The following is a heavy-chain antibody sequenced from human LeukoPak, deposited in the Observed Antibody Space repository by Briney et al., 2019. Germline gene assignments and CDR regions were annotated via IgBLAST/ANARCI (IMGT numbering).Heavy chain of an antibody. CDR1: GFTFSSYS. V-gene: IGHV3-21*01. CDR2: ISSSSSYI. CDR3: ARAVYRDYQGPGDFNFYGMDV. J-gene: IGHJ6*02. D-gene: IGHD2-21*01. Sequence: GGSLRLSCAASGFTFSSYSMNWVRHAPGKGLEWVSSISSSSSYIYYADSVKGRFTISRDNAKNSLYLQMNSLRAEDTAVYYCARAVYRDYQGPGDFNFYGMDVWGQGTTVTVSS.